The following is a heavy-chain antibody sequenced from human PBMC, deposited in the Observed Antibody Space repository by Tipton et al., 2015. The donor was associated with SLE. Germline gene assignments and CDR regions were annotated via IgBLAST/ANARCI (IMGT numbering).Heavy chain of an antibody. CDR3: ARDLGGYGMDV. CDR2: INPDSGGT. CDR1: GGTLSSYG. D-gene: IGHD3-10*01. J-gene: IGHJ6*02. V-gene: IGHV1-2*02. Sequence: QLVQSGAEVRKPGSSVKVSCKASGGTLSSYGISWVRQAPGQGLEWMAWINPDSGGTKSVQKFQGRVTMTSDTSISTVYMELRSLKSDDTAVYYCARDLGGYGMDVWGQGTTVTVSS.